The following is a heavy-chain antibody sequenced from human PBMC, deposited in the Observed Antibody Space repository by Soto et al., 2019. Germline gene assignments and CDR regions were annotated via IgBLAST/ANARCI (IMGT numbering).Heavy chain of an antibody. Sequence: QVQLQESGPGLVKPSETRSLTCTVSGGSVSSGSYYWSWIRQPPGKGLEWIGYIYYSGSTNYNPSLKSRVTISXXTXKXPFSLKLSSVTAADTAVYYCARVEGFYYDSSGYAEYWGQGTLVTVSS. D-gene: IGHD3-22*01. CDR2: IYYSGST. CDR3: ARVEGFYYDSSGYAEY. J-gene: IGHJ4*02. V-gene: IGHV4-61*01. CDR1: GGSVSSGSYY.